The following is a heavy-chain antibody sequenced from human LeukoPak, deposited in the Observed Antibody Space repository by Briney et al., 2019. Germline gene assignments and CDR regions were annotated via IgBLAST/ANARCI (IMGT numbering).Heavy chain of an antibody. D-gene: IGHD3-22*01. CDR2: IDYSGTT. J-gene: IGHJ4*02. V-gene: IGHV4-39*01. CDR1: GGSLGSTAYY. CDR3: ARRFYYDRSGYRFDY. Sequence: SETLSLTCTVPGGSLGSTAYYWGCIRQPPGKGLEWLGRIDYSGTTYYRPSLKSRVTISIDTSNNQFSLKLSSVTAADTAVYYCARRFYYDRSGYRFDYWGQGTLVTVSS.